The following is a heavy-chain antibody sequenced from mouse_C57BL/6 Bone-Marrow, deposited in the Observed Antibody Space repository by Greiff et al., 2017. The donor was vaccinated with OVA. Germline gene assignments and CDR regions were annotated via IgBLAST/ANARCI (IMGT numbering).Heavy chain of an antibody. Sequence: VKLMESGAELVRPGASVTLSCKASGYTFTDYEMHWVKQTPVHGLEWIGAIDPETGGTAYNQKFKGKAILTADKSSSTAYMELRSLTSEDSAVYYWTRSPIYYYGSSLDYWGQGTTLTVSS. CDR2: IDPETGGT. CDR3: TRSPIYYYGSSLDY. D-gene: IGHD1-1*01. V-gene: IGHV1-15*01. CDR1: GYTFTDYE. J-gene: IGHJ2*01.